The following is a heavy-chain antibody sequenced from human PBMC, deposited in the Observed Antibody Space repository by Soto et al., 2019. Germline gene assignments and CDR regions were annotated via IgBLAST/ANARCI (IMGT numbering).Heavy chain of an antibody. D-gene: IGHD3-3*01. CDR3: AKGRYDFWSPYYFDS. CDR2: ITWNSRVL. J-gene: IGHJ4*02. CDR1: GLNFDDFA. Sequence: EVQLVESGGRLVQPGRSLRLSCVGTGLNFDDFAMHWVRQAPGKGLEWVAGITWNSRVLAYADSVKGRFTISRDNARNSLYLQMDSLRDEDTALYYCAKGRYDFWSPYYFDSWGQGTLVTVSS. V-gene: IGHV3-9*01.